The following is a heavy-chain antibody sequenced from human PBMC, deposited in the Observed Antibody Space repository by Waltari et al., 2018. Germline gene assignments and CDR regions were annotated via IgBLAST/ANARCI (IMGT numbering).Heavy chain of an antibody. V-gene: IGHV3-23*04. J-gene: IGHJ5*02. CDR2: ISGSGGST. Sequence: EVQLVESGGGLVQPGGSLRLSCAASGFPFSIYSMSWVRQAPGKGLEGVSAISGSGGSTYYADSVKGRFTISRDNSKNTLYLQMNSLRAEDTAVYYCAKWGAATVGPMWGFDPWGQGTLVTVSS. D-gene: IGHD5-18*01. CDR3: AKWGAATVGPMWGFDP. CDR1: GFPFSIYS.